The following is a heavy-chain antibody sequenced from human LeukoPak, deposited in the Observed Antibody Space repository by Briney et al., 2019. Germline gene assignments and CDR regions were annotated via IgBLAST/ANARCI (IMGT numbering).Heavy chain of an antibody. CDR1: GFTSDDYA. CDR2: ISWNSGSI. Sequence: GGSLRLSCAASGFTSDDYAMHWVRQAPGEGLEWVSGISWNSGSIGYADSVKGRFTISRDNAKNSLYLQMNSLRAEDTALYYCAKDASHFGVVDRYYYGMDVWGQGTTVTVSS. J-gene: IGHJ6*02. CDR3: AKDASHFGVVDRYYYGMDV. V-gene: IGHV3-9*02. D-gene: IGHD3-3*01.